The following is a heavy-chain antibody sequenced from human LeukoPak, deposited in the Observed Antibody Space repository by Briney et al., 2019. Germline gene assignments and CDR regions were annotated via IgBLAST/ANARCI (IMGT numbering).Heavy chain of an antibody. CDR3: ARAGRSNIDY. V-gene: IGHV3-30-3*01. CDR2: ISYDGSNK. Sequence: GGSLRLSCAASGFTFSSYWMSWVRQAPGKGLEWVAVISYDGSNKYYADSVKGRFTISRDNSKNTLYLQMNSLRAEDTAVYYCARAGRSNIDYWGQGTLVTVSS. D-gene: IGHD4-11*01. J-gene: IGHJ4*02. CDR1: GFTFSSYW.